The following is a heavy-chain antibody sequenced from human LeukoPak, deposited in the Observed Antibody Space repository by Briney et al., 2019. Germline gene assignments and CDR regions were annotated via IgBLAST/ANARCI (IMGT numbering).Heavy chain of an antibody. Sequence: GGSLRLSCAASGFTFSSYAMSWVRQAPGKGLEWVSAISGSGGSTYYAGSVEGRFTISRDNSKNTLYLQMNSLRAEDTAVYYCAKGLRGIAAAGDLEYFQHWGQGTLVTVSS. J-gene: IGHJ1*01. V-gene: IGHV3-23*01. CDR2: ISGSGGST. CDR1: GFTFSSYA. CDR3: AKGLRGIAAAGDLEYFQH. D-gene: IGHD6-13*01.